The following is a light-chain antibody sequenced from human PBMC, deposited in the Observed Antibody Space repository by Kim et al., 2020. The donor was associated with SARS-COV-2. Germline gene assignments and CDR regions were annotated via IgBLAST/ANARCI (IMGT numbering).Light chain of an antibody. CDR3: QQRSNWPPEIT. CDR2: DAS. J-gene: IGKJ4*01. Sequence: EIVLTQSPGTLSLSPGERATLSCRASHSVGAYLAWYQSKPGQAPRLLIYDASRRATGIPARFSGSGSGTDFTLTISSLEPEDFAVYYCQQRSNWPPEITFGGGTKVEI. V-gene: IGKV3-11*01. CDR1: HSVGAY.